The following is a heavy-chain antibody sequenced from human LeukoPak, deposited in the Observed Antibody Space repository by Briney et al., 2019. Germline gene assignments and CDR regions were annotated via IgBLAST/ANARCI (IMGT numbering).Heavy chain of an antibody. CDR1: GGSISSYY. Sequence: SETLSLTCTVSGGSISSYYWSWIRQPAGKGLEWIGRIYTSGSTNYNPSLKSRVTISVDTSKNQFSLKLSSVTAADTAVYYCARDYSYYYGSGSFDYYYYYMDVWGKGTTVTVSS. CDR2: IYTSGST. V-gene: IGHV4-4*07. J-gene: IGHJ6*03. CDR3: ARDYSYYYGSGSFDYYYYYMDV. D-gene: IGHD3-10*01.